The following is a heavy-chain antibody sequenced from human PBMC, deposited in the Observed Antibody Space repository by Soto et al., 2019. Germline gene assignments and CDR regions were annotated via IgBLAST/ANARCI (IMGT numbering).Heavy chain of an antibody. CDR3: ARHEHQTVTTDNWFDP. J-gene: IGHJ5*02. CDR2: IYYSGST. V-gene: IGHV4-39*01. CDR1: GGSISSSSYY. D-gene: IGHD4-17*01. Sequence: SETLSLTCTVSGGSISSSSYYWGWIRQPPGKGLEWIGSIYYSGSTYYNPSLKSRVTISVDTSKNQFSLKLSSVTAADTAVYYCARHEHQTVTTDNWFDPWGQGTLVTVSS.